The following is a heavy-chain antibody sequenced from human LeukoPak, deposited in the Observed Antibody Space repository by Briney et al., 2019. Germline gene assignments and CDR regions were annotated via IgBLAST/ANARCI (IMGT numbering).Heavy chain of an antibody. V-gene: IGHV3-23*01. CDR3: AKEGLRHYYASGTYPFDI. CDR2: ISGSGGST. D-gene: IGHD3-10*01. J-gene: IGHJ3*02. Sequence: PGGSLRLSCAASGFTFSSYAMSWVRQAPGKGLEWVSAISGSGGSTYYADSVKGRFTISRDNSKNTLYLQMNSLRAEDTAVYYCAKEGLRHYYASGTYPFDIWGQGTMVTVSS. CDR1: GFTFSSYA.